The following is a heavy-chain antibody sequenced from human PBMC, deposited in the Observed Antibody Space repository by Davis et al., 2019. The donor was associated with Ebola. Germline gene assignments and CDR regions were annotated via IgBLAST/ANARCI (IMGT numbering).Heavy chain of an antibody. V-gene: IGHV3-21*01. CDR2: ISSSSSYI. CDR1: GFTVSSNY. J-gene: IGHJ4*02. D-gene: IGHD3-10*01. CDR3: AREPYYGSGSGG. Sequence: GGSLRLSCAASGFTVSSNYMSWVRQAPGKGLEWVSSISSSSSYIYYADSVKGRFTISRDNAKNSLYLQMNSLRAEDTAVYYCAREPYYGSGSGGWGQGTLVTVSS.